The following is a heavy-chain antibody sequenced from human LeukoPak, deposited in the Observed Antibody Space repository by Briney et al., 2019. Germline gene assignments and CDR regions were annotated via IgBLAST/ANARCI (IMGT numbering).Heavy chain of an antibody. Sequence: SETLSLTCTVSGYSISSGYYWGWIRQPPGKGLEWIGSIYHSGSTYYNPSLKSRVTISVDTPKNQFSLKLSSVTAADTAVYYCARGRTFPYYFDYWGQGTLVTVSS. CDR1: GYSISSGYY. CDR3: ARGRTFPYYFDY. CDR2: IYHSGST. D-gene: IGHD3-16*01. V-gene: IGHV4-38-2*02. J-gene: IGHJ4*02.